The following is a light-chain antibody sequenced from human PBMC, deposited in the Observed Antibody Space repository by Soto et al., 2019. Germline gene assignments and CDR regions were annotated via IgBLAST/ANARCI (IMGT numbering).Light chain of an antibody. CDR1: QSISRY. CDR3: QQYGSSPPT. J-gene: IGKJ1*01. CDR2: GAS. Sequence: IVLTQSPGTLSLSPGERTTLSCRASQSISRYLAWYQQKPGQGPRLLIYGASSRATGTPDRFSGSGSGTDFTLTIKRMETQDFAMYYCQQYGSSPPTFGQGTKVDIK. V-gene: IGKV3-20*01.